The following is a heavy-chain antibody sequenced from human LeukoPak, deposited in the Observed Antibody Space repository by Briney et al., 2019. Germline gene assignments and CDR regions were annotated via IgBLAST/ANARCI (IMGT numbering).Heavy chain of an antibody. Sequence: GGSLRLSCAASGFTFSSYSMNWVRQAPGKGLEWVSSISSSSSYIYYADSVKGRFTISRDNAKDSLYLQMNSLRAEDTAVYYCARDRGDIVVVPAAIRYWGQGTLVTVSS. CDR3: ARDRGDIVVVPAAIRY. CDR2: ISSSSSYI. J-gene: IGHJ4*02. CDR1: GFTFSSYS. D-gene: IGHD2-2*02. V-gene: IGHV3-21*01.